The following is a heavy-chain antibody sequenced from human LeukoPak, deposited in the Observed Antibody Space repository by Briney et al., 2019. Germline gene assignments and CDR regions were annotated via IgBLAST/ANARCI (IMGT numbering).Heavy chain of an antibody. Sequence: SETLSLTCTVSGGSISSYYWSWIRQPPGKGLEWIGYIYYSGSTNYNPSLKSRVTISVATSKNQFSLKLSSVTAADTAVYYCASTYSSSRYYYYGMDVWGQGTTVTVSS. CDR1: GGSISSYY. CDR3: ASTYSSSRYYYYGMDV. J-gene: IGHJ6*02. D-gene: IGHD6-13*01. CDR2: IYYSGST. V-gene: IGHV4-59*01.